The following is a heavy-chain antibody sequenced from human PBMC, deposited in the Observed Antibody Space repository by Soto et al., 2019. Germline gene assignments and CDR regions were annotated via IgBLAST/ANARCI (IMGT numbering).Heavy chain of an antibody. V-gene: IGHV4-4*02. CDR3: ARVVGGYYYGMDV. CDR2: IYHSGST. CDR1: GGSISSSNW. J-gene: IGHJ6*02. Sequence: QVQLQESGPGLVKPSGTMSLTCAVSGGSISSSNWWSWVRQPPGKGLEWIGEIYHSGSTNYNPSLKSRVTLSVDKSKNQFSLNLSYVTAADTAVYYCARVVGGYYYGMDVWGQGTTVTVSS. D-gene: IGHD2-2*01.